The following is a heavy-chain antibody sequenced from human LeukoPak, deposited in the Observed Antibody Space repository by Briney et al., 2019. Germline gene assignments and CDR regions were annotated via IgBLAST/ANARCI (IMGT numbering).Heavy chain of an antibody. J-gene: IGHJ3*02. V-gene: IGHV3-30*02. CDR2: IRYDGSNK. D-gene: IGHD3-10*01. CDR1: GFTFSSYG. Sequence: GGSLRLSCAASGFTFSSYGMHWVRQAPGKGLEWVAFIRYDGSNKYYADSVKGRFTISRDNSKNTLYLQMNSLRAEDTAVYYCAKGTDGSGSYRAFDIWGQGTMVTVSS. CDR3: AKGTDGSGSYRAFDI.